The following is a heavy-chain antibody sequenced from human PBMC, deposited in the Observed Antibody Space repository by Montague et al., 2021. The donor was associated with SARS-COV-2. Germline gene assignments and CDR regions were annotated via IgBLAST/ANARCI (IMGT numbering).Heavy chain of an antibody. CDR2: IDWXDDK. J-gene: IGHJ4*02. D-gene: IGHD3-16*01. Sequence: PALVKPTQTLTLTCTFSGFSLSTSGMCVSWIRQPPGKALEWLALIDWXDDKYYSTSLKTRLTIPKDTSKNQVVLTMTNMDPVDTATYYCATTIYDYVWGTRVEFDYWGQGTLVTVSS. CDR1: GFSLSTSGMC. CDR3: ATTIYDYVWGTRVEFDY. V-gene: IGHV2-70*01.